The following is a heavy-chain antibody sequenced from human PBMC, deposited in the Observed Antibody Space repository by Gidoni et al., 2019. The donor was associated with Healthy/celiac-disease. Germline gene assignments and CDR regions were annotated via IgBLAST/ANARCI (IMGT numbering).Heavy chain of an antibody. CDR1: GFTFSNAW. CDR3: TTYLVVILFYYFSY. Sequence: EVQLLESGGGCVTPGGSLRLACAASGFTFSNAWMNWVRQAPGKGLDWVGRIKRQTDGGTTDYAAPVKLVFTISRDDSHPTLSLQMNLLKTASPAVSYCTTYLVVILFYYFSYWGPLTLVPFSS. CDR2: IKRQTDGGTT. V-gene: IGHV3-15*07. D-gene: IGHD3-22*01. J-gene: IGHJ1*01.